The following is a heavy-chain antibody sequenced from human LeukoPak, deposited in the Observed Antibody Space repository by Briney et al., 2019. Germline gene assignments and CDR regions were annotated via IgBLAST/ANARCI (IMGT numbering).Heavy chain of an antibody. D-gene: IGHD2-15*01. CDR3: ARDRGGDIVSDYFDY. CDR1: GFTFISYA. Sequence: PGGSLRLSCAASGFTFISYAMHWVRQAPGKGLEWVAVISYDGSNKDYADSVKGRFTISRDNSKNTLYLQMSSLRAEDAAVYYCARDRGGDIVSDYFDYWGQGTLVTVSS. J-gene: IGHJ4*02. CDR2: ISYDGSNK. V-gene: IGHV3-30-3*01.